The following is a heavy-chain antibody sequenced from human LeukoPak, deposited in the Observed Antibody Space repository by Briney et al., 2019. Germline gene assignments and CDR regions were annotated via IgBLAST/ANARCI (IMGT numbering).Heavy chain of an antibody. Sequence: PGGSLRLSCAASGFTFSSYEMNWVRQAPGKGLEWLAVISYDGSDKYYADSVKGRFTISRDNSKNTLFLQMNSLRPEDTAVYYCAKDDLQRQWLVPFDFWGQGTLVTVSS. D-gene: IGHD6-19*01. J-gene: IGHJ4*02. CDR2: ISYDGSDK. V-gene: IGHV3-30*18. CDR1: GFTFSSYE. CDR3: AKDDLQRQWLVPFDF.